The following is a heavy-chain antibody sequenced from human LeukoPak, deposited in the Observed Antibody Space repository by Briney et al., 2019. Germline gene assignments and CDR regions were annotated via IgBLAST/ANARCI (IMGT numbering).Heavy chain of an antibody. CDR3: ATSTVEMARKNPFDI. J-gene: IGHJ3*02. CDR2: INSDGSST. Sequence: PGGSLRLSCAASGFTFSSYWMHWVRQAPGKGLVWVSRINSDGSSTSYADSMKGRFTISRDNAKNTLYLQMNSLRAEDTAVYYCATSTVEMARKNPFDIWGQGTMVTVSS. V-gene: IGHV3-74*01. D-gene: IGHD5-24*01. CDR1: GFTFSSYW.